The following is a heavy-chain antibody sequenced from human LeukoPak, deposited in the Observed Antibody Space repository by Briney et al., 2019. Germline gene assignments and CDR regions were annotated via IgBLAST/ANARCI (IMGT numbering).Heavy chain of an antibody. CDR2: IYYSGST. V-gene: IGHV4-31*03. J-gene: IGHJ5*02. CDR3: ARGIRFPQNWFDP. Sequence: SETLSLTCTVSGGSISSGGYYWSWIRQHPGKGLEWIGYIYYSGSTYYNPSLKSRDTISVDTSKNQFSLKLSSVTAADTAVYYCARGIRFPQNWFDPWGQGTLVTVSS. CDR1: GGSISSGGYY. D-gene: IGHD3-3*01.